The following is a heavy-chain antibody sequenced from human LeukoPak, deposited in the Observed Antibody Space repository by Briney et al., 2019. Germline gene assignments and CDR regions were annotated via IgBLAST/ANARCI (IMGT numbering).Heavy chain of an antibody. V-gene: IGHV1-46*01. CDR3: ARAYYYGSGSYYNGPDY. D-gene: IGHD3-10*01. Sequence: ASVKVSCKASGYTFTGYYMHWVRQAPGQGLEWMGIINPSGGSTSYAQKFQGRVTMTRDTSTSTVYMELSSLRSEDTAVYYCARAYYYGSGSYYNGPDYWGQGTLVTVSS. J-gene: IGHJ4*02. CDR2: INPSGGST. CDR1: GYTFTGYY.